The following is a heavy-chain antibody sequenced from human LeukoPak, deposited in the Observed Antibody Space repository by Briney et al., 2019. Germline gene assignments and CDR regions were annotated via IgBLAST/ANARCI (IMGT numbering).Heavy chain of an antibody. CDR1: GFSLSTSGVG. CDR2: IYWDDDK. D-gene: IGHD3-22*01. CDR3: AHRGGFDSSGYYFAY. V-gene: IGHV2-5*02. J-gene: IGHJ4*02. Sequence: SGPTLVKPTQTLTLTCTFSGFSLSTSGVGVGWIRQPPGKALEWLALIYWDDDKRYSPSLKSRLTITEDTSKNQVVLTVTNMDPVDTATYYCAHRGGFDSSGYYFAYWGQGTLVTVSS.